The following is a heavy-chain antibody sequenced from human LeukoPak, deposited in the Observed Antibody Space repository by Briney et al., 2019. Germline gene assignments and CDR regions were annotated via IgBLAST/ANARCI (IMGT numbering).Heavy chain of an antibody. CDR1: GGSISSSTYY. D-gene: IGHD2-15*01. J-gene: IGHJ4*02. CDR2: IYHSGST. V-gene: IGHV4-39*07. Sequence: SETLSLTCTVSGGSISSSTYYWGRIRQPPGKGLEWIGNIYHSGSTYYNPSLKSRVTISVDTSKNQFSLKLSSVTAADTAVYYCERTYCSGGSCHFDYWGQGTLVTVSS. CDR3: ERTYCSGGSCHFDY.